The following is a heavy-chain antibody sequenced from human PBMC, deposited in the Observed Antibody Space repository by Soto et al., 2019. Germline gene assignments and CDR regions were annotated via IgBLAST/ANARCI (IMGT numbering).Heavy chain of an antibody. D-gene: IGHD6-13*01. CDR2: ISYDGSNQ. Sequence: QVQLVESGGGVVQPGRSLRLSCAASGFRFNNYGMHWVRQAPGKGLEWVAVISYDGSNQDYADSVRGRVTISRDKSKNTVYLQMDSLRADDTAVYYCAKSGVDSSGWYRCGLANWGQGTLVIVSS. CDR1: GFRFNNYG. J-gene: IGHJ4*02. V-gene: IGHV3-30*18. CDR3: AKSGVDSSGWYRCGLAN.